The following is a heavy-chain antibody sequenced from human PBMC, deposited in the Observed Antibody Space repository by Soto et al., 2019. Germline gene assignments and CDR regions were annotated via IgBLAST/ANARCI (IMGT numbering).Heavy chain of an antibody. CDR3: ARTAPMDAGDKYYYDF. CDR1: GGTFSTFG. Sequence: SVKVSCKTSGGTFSTFGISWVRQAPGQGLEWMGGIIPFFGTAEYSQKFEDRITITANESTNTVYMDLRSLTSEDTAIYYCARTAPMDAGDKYYYDFWGQGALVTVSS. V-gene: IGHV1-69*13. CDR2: IIPFFGTA. D-gene: IGHD3-16*01. J-gene: IGHJ4*02.